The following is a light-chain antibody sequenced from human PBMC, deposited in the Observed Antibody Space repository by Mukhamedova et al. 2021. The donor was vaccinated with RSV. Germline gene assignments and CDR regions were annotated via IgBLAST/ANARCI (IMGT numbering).Light chain of an antibody. Sequence: WYQRRVHGKSPKLLIFDASSLESGVPSRFSASGSGTDFTLTITSLQPEDFATYYCQQFNNYPCTFGQVTKLVIE. CDR2: DAS. J-gene: IGKJ2*02. V-gene: IGKV1D-13*01. CDR3: QQFNNYPCT.